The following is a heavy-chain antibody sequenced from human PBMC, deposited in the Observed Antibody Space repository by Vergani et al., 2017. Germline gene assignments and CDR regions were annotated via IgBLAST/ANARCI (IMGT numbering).Heavy chain of an antibody. CDR1: GGSMSSGDHC. J-gene: IGHJ6*03. CDR3: ARVDTQVPATSHFYYMDV. V-gene: IGHV4-31*11. Sequence: QVQLQESGPGVVKPSQTLSLTCAVSGGSMSSGDHCWTWIRQRPGKGLEWIGYIFYSGTTYDNPSLRSRLTISVDTSQNQFSLKLRSMTAADTAVYYCARVDTQVPATSHFYYMDVWGKGTTVVVSS. CDR2: IFYSGTT. D-gene: IGHD6-25*01.